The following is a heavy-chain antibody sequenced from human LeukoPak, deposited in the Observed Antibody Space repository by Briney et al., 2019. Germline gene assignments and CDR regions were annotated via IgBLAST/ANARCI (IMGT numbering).Heavy chain of an antibody. D-gene: IGHD6-19*01. CDR3: ARSQGIAVAGTRYYYYGMDV. J-gene: IGHJ6*02. CDR2: INHSGST. Sequence: SETLSLTCAVYGGSFSGYYWSWIRQPPGKGLEWLGEINHSGSTNYNPSLKSRVTISVDTSKNQFSLKLSSVTAADTAVYYCARSQGIAVAGTRYYYYGMDVWGQGTTVTVSS. CDR1: GGSFSGYY. V-gene: IGHV4-34*01.